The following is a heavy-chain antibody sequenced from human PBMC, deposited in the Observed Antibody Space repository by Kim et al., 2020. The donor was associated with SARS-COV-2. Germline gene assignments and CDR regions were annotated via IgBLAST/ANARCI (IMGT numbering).Heavy chain of an antibody. CDR2: ISGSGGST. D-gene: IGHD3-22*01. J-gene: IGHJ4*02. CDR3: AKDWSLEDSSGYYPNVTPDY. V-gene: IGHV3-23*01. Sequence: GGSLRLSCAASGFTFSSYAMSWVRQAPGKGLEWVSAISGSGGSTYYADSVKGRFTISRDNSKNTLYLQMNSLRAEDTAVYYCAKDWSLEDSSGYYPNVTPDYWGQGTLVTVSS. CDR1: GFTFSSYA.